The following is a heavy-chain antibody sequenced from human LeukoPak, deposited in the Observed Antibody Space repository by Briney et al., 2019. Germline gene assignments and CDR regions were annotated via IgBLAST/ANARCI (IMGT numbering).Heavy chain of an antibody. Sequence: ASVKVSCKASGYTFTSYGISWVRQAPGQGLEWMGWISAYNGNTNYAQKFQGRVTITADESTSTAYMELSSLRSEDTAVYYCARDNGYVQYYYMDVWGKGTTVTVSS. D-gene: IGHD5-12*01. J-gene: IGHJ6*03. V-gene: IGHV1-18*01. CDR3: ARDNGYVQYYYMDV. CDR1: GYTFTSYG. CDR2: ISAYNGNT.